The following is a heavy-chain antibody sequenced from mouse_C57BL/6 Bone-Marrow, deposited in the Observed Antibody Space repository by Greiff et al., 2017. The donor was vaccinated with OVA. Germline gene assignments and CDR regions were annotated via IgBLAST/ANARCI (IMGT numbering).Heavy chain of an antibody. D-gene: IGHD1-1*01. V-gene: IGHV1-82*01. CDR3: AIYYYGSSWYFDY. J-gene: IGHJ2*01. Sequence: VQLQQPGAELVKPGASVKISCKASGYAFSSSWMNWVKQRPGKGLEWIGRIYPGDGDTNYNGKFKGKATLTADKSSSTAYMQLSSLTSEDSAVYFCAIYYYGSSWYFDYWGQGTTLTVSS. CDR2: IYPGDGDT. CDR1: GYAFSSSW.